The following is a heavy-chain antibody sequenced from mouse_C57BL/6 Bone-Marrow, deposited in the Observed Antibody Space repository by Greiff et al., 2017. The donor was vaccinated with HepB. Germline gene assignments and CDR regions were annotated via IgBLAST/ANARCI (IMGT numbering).Heavy chain of an antibody. J-gene: IGHJ1*03. V-gene: IGHV5-17*01. CDR1: GFTLSDYG. Sequence: EVQLVESGGGLVKPGGSLKLSCAASGFTLSDYGMHWVRQAPEKGLEWVAYISSGSSTIYYADTVKGRFTISRDNAKNTLFLQMTSLRSEDTAMYYCARNYGSSKDWYFDVWGTGTTVTVSS. D-gene: IGHD1-1*01. CDR3: ARNYGSSKDWYFDV. CDR2: ISSGSSTI.